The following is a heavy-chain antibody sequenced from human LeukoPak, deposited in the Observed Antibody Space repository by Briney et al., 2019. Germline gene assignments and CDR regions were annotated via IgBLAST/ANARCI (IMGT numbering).Heavy chain of an antibody. V-gene: IGHV4-39*01. CDR1: GGSISSNSHY. CDR2: IYYSGST. D-gene: IGHD2-2*01. J-gene: IGHJ5*02. CDR3: ARQWVDCSSTSCYLARFDP. Sequence: SETLSLTCTVSGGSISSNSHYWGWIRQPPGKGLEWIGSIYYSGSTYYNPSLKSRVTISVDTSKNQFSLKLSSVTAADTAVYYCARQWVDCSSTSCYLARFDPWGQGTLVTVSS.